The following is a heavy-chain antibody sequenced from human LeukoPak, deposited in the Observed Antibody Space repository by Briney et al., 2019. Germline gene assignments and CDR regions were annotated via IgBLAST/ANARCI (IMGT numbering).Heavy chain of an antibody. CDR3: AKDKTSSWTSGYMDV. J-gene: IGHJ6*03. V-gene: IGHV3-74*01. Sequence: GGSLRLSCVASGFTFSSYWMHWVRQDPRKGLVWVSRINGDGRNINYADSVRGRFTISRDNSKNTLYLQMNSLRAEDTAVYYCAKDKTSSWTSGYMDVWGKGTTVTVSS. CDR1: GFTFSSYW. D-gene: IGHD6-13*01. CDR2: INGDGRNI.